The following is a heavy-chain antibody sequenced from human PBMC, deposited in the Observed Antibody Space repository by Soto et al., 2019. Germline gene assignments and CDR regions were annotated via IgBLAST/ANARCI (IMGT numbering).Heavy chain of an antibody. CDR3: ARAESPFPDY. Sequence: QVQLVQSGAEVKRPGASVKVSCKASGYSFTSYDVIWVRQAAGQGLEWMGWMNPNSGDTGFARKFQGRVTMTRNTSISTAYMELSSLRSEDTAVYYCARAESPFPDYRGQGTLVTVSS. CDR1: GYSFTSYD. CDR2: MNPNSGDT. J-gene: IGHJ4*02. V-gene: IGHV1-8*01.